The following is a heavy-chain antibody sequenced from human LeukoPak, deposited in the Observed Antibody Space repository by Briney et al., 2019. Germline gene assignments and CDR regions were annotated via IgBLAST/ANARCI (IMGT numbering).Heavy chain of an antibody. V-gene: IGHV4-39*01. CDR3: ARHLYSSSMYGWFDP. CDR2: IYYSGST. D-gene: IGHD6-13*01. Sequence: PSETLSLTCTVSGGSISSSSYYWGWIRQPPGKGLEWIGSIYYSGSTYYNPCLKSRVTISVDTSKNQFSLKLSSVTAADTAVYYCARHLYSSSMYGWFDPWGQGTLVTVSS. J-gene: IGHJ5*02. CDR1: GGSISSSSYY.